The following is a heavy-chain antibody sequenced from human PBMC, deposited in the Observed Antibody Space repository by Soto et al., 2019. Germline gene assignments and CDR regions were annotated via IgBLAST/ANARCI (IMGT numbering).Heavy chain of an antibody. CDR1: GGSISSHY. D-gene: IGHD1-26*01. V-gene: IGHV4-59*11. Sequence: SETLSLTCTVSGGSISSHYWSWVGQAPGKGLEWIGHIYYRGSTSYNPSLRSRSTISVDTSNNQFSLKLNSVTTADTAVYYCARDGREASGMDVWGQGTKVTVSS. CDR2: IYYRGST. CDR3: ARDGREASGMDV. J-gene: IGHJ6*02.